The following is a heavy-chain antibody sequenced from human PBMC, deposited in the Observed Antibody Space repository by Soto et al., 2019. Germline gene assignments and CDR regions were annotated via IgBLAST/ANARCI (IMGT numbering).Heavy chain of an antibody. CDR1: GFTFDDYA. CDR2: ISWNSGSI. Sequence: GGSLRLSCAASGFTFDDYAMYWVRQAPGKGLEWVSGISWNSGSIGYADSVKGRFTISRDNAKNSLYLQMNSLRAEDTALYYCAKSVVATILGPFDAFDIWGQGTMVTV. J-gene: IGHJ3*02. D-gene: IGHD5-12*01. V-gene: IGHV3-9*01. CDR3: AKSVVATILGPFDAFDI.